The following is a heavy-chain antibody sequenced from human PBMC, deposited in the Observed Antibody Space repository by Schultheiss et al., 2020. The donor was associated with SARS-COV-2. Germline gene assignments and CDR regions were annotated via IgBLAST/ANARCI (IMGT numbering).Heavy chain of an antibody. CDR3: ARDRCSSTSCSFYYYYGMDV. CDR1: GFTVSSNY. Sequence: GGSLRLSCAASGFTVSSNYMSWVRQAPGKGLEWVSYISNSNNTIHYADSVKGRFTISRDNAKNSLYLQMNSLRAEDTAVYYCARDRCSSTSCSFYYYYGMDVWGQGTMVTVSS. J-gene: IGHJ6*02. D-gene: IGHD2-2*01. V-gene: IGHV3-11*04. CDR2: ISNSNNTI.